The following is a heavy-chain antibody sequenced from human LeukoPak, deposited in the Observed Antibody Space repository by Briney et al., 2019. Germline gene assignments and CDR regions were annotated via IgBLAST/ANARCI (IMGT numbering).Heavy chain of an antibody. V-gene: IGHV3-7*01. CDR2: IKQDGSEK. Sequence: GSLRLSCAASGFPFSSYWMSWVRQAPGRGLEWVANIKQDGSEKYYVDSVKGRFTISRDNAKNSLYLQMNSLRAEDTAVYYCARDHSQYYYGSGSSYDYWGQGTLVTVSS. CDR1: GFPFSSYW. D-gene: IGHD3-10*01. J-gene: IGHJ4*02. CDR3: ARDHSQYYYGSGSSYDY.